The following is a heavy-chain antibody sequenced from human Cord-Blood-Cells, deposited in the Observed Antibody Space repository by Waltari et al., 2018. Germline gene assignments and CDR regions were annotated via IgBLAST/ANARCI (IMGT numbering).Heavy chain of an antibody. D-gene: IGHD6-13*01. Sequence: QITLKESGPTLVKPTQTLTLTCTFSGFSLSTSGVGVGWIRQPPGKALEWLALIYWDDDKRYSPSLKSRLNITKDTSKNQVVLTMTNMDPVDTATYYCAHTVGIAAAGTPFDYWGQGTLVTVSS. CDR2: IYWDDDK. CDR3: AHTVGIAAAGTPFDY. V-gene: IGHV2-5*02. J-gene: IGHJ4*02. CDR1: GFSLSTSGVG.